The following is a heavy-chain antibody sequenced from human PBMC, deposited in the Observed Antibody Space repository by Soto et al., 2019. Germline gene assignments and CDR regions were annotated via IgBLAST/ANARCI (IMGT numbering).Heavy chain of an antibody. CDR1: GFTFSSHE. D-gene: IGHD2-8*01. CDR2: ISGSGSTI. CDR3: ARGGVY. V-gene: IGHV3-48*03. J-gene: IGHJ1*01. Sequence: GGSLRLSGEATGFTFSSHEMKLIRHTPGKRLEWIPRISGSGSTINYADSVKGRFTIYRDNLNRTLHLQMDSLRVEDTGVYYCARGGVYWGRGTLVTAS.